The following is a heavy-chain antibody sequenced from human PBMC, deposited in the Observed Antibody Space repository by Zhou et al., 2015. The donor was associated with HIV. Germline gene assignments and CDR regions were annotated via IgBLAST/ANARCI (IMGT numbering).Heavy chain of an antibody. CDR1: GGTFSNYA. CDR3: ARGFSHGDFEVFLKE. Sequence: QVQLVQSGAEVKKPGSSVKVSCKASGGTFSNYAVTWVRQAPGQGLEWMGGITPVLGTVKYAQKFQGRVTMTADRSTSTAYLDLRSLRSEDTAVYYCARGFSHGDFEVFLKEWGQGTLITVSS. J-gene: IGHJ4*02. V-gene: IGHV1-69*06. CDR2: ITPVLGTV. D-gene: IGHD4-17*01.